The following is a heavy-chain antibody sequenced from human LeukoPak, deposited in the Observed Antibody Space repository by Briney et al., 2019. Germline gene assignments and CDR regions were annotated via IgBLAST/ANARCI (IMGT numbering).Heavy chain of an antibody. CDR2: IYTSGST. D-gene: IGHD6-13*01. CDR1: GGSISSGSYY. J-gene: IGHJ6*03. V-gene: IGHV4-61*02. Sequence: SETLSLTCTVSGGSISSGSYYWSWIRQPAGKGVEWIGRIYTSGSTNYNPSLKSRVTISVDTSKNQFSLKLSSVTAADTAVYYCAASSWSYYYYYMDVWGKGTTVTVSS. CDR3: AASSWSYYYYYMDV.